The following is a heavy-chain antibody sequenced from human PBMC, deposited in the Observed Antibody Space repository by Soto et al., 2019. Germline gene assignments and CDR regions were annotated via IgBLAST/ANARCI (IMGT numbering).Heavy chain of an antibody. Sequence: ASVKVSCKASGYTFTSYGISWVRQAPGQGLEWMGWISAYNGNTNYALKLQGRVTMTTDTSTSTAYMELRSLRSDDTAVYYCAIDSGTRRTYYDILTGYLGNNWFDPWGQGTLVTVSS. CDR1: GYTFTSYG. D-gene: IGHD3-9*01. CDR2: ISAYNGNT. J-gene: IGHJ5*02. CDR3: AIDSGTRRTYYDILTGYLGNNWFDP. V-gene: IGHV1-18*01.